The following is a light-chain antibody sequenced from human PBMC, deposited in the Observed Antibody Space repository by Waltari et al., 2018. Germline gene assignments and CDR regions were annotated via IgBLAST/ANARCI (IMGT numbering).Light chain of an antibody. CDR1: SSNIGSNT. V-gene: IGLV1-44*01. Sequence: QSLLTQPPSASGTPGQRVTISCSGSSSNIGSNTVNWYQHPPGTAPKLLIYNNNQRPSGVPDRFSGSKSGTSASLAISGLQSADEADYYCAAWDDSLIGVVFGGGTKLTVL. J-gene: IGLJ2*01. CDR2: NNN. CDR3: AAWDDSLIGVV.